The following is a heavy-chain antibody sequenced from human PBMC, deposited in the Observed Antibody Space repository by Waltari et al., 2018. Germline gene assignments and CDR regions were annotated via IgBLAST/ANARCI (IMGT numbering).Heavy chain of an antibody. D-gene: IGHD3-16*01. V-gene: IGHV1-69*12. J-gene: IGHJ5*02. CDR3: ARRQLGGPFDP. CDR2: IIPIFGTAP. Sequence: QVQLVQSGAEGTKPGSSGKVPCTASGGPFGGYGITWGRQAPGEGLVWMGGIIPIFGTAPNYAQKFQGRLTVPADESTATVYMDLSGLRSDDTAVYYCARRQLGGPFDPWGQGTLVSVSS. CDR1: GGPFGGYG.